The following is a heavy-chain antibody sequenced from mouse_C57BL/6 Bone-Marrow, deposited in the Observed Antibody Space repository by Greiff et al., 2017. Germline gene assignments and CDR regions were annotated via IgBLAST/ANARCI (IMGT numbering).Heavy chain of an antibody. V-gene: IGHV1-4*01. CDR1: GYTFTSYS. CDR3: ARAHSYGRSPFAY. J-gene: IGHJ3*01. D-gene: IGHD1-1*01. CDR2: INPTSGYP. Sequence: QVQLQQPGAELVKPGASVKMSCKASGYTFTSYSMHWVKQRPGQGLEWIGKINPTSGYPKYNQKFKDKATLTADKSSSTAYMQLSSLTSEDSAVYYCARAHSYGRSPFAYWGQGTLVTVSA.